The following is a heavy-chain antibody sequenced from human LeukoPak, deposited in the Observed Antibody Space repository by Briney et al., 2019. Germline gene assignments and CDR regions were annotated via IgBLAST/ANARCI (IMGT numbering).Heavy chain of an antibody. CDR2: INPSGGST. CDR3: ARDRTVVTATLDY. Sequence: GASVKVSYKASGYTFTSYYMHWVRQAPGHGLEWMGIINPSGGSTSYAQKFQGRVTMTRDTSTSTVYMELSSLRSEDTAVYYCARDRTVVTATLDYWGQGTLVTVSS. D-gene: IGHD2-21*02. V-gene: IGHV1-46*01. CDR1: GYTFTSYY. J-gene: IGHJ4*02.